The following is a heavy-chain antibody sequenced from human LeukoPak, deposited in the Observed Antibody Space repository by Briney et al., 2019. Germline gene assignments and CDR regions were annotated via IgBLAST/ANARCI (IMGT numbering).Heavy chain of an antibody. CDR2: TYYRSKWYN. J-gene: IGHJ4*02. V-gene: IGHV6-1*01. CDR3: ARSWERGRGVQRYYFDY. D-gene: IGHD3-10*01. CDR1: GDSVSSNSAA. Sequence: SQTLSLTCAISGDSVSSNSAAWNWIRQSPSRGLEWLGRTYYRSKWYNDYAVSVKSRITINPDTSKNQFSLQLNSVTPEDTAVYYCARSWERGRGVQRYYFDYWGQGTLVTVSS.